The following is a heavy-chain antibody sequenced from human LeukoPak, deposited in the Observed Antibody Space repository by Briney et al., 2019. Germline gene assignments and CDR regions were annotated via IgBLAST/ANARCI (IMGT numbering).Heavy chain of an antibody. J-gene: IGHJ3*02. Sequence: SETLSLTCTVSGGSISSYYWSWIWQPPGKGLEWIGSIYYSGSTNYNPSLKSRVTISVDTSKNQFSLKLSSVTAADTAVYYCARLRNNYGYAFEIWGQGTVVTVSS. CDR1: GGSISSYY. CDR2: IYYSGST. CDR3: ARLRNNYGYAFEI. V-gene: IGHV4-59*08. D-gene: IGHD5-18*01.